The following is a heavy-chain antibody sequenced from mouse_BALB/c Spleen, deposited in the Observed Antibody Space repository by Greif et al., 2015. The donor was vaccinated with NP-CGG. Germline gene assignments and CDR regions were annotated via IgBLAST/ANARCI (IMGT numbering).Heavy chain of an antibody. CDR3: ARDDYGPHFDY. Sequence: EVKLMESGGGLVQPGGSRKLSCAASGFTFSSFGMHWVRQAPEKGLEWVAYISSGSSTIYYADTVKGRFTISRDNPKNTLFLQRTSLRSEDTAMYYCARDDYGPHFDYWGQGTTLTVSS. CDR2: ISSGSSTI. V-gene: IGHV5-17*02. D-gene: IGHD1-1*01. J-gene: IGHJ2*01. CDR1: GFTFSSFG.